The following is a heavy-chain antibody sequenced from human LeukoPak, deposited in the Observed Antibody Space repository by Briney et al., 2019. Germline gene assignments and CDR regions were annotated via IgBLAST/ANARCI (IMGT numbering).Heavy chain of an antibody. V-gene: IGHV3-33*01. J-gene: IGHJ4*02. D-gene: IGHD2/OR15-2a*01. Sequence: PGGSLRLSCAASGFTFRNHGMHWIRQAPGKGLEWVAIIWYDGSNKYCAASVNGRFTISRDNSKNTLYLQMNSLRDDDTAVYYCVRDRGALQYFDYWGQGTLVTVSS. CDR2: IWYDGSNK. CDR1: GFTFRNHG. CDR3: VRDRGALQYFDY.